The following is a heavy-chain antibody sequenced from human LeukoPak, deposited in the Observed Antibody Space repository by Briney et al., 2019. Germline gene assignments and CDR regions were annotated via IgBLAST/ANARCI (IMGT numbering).Heavy chain of an antibody. CDR3: ARGVGYSYGTYYYYMDV. Sequence: SETLSLTCAVYGGSFSGYYWSWIRQPPGKGLEWIGKINHSGSTNYNPSLKSRVTISVDTSKNQFSLKLSSVTAADTAVYYCARGVGYSYGTYYYYMDVWGKGTTVTVSS. D-gene: IGHD5-18*01. CDR1: GGSFSGYY. CDR2: INHSGST. J-gene: IGHJ6*03. V-gene: IGHV4-34*01.